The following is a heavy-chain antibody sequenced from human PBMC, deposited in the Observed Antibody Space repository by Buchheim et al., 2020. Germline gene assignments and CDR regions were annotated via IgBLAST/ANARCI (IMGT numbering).Heavy chain of an antibody. V-gene: IGHV4-30-4*01. J-gene: IGHJ3*02. CDR1: GGSISSGDYY. Sequence: QVQLQESGPGLVKPSQTLSLTCTVSGGSISSGDYYWSWIRQPPGKGLEWIGYIYYSGSTYYNPSLKSRVTISVDTSKNQFSLKLSSVTAADTAVYYCARGLVSYDSSGYRLGDAFDIWGQGT. CDR2: IYYSGST. CDR3: ARGLVSYDSSGYRLGDAFDI. D-gene: IGHD3-22*01.